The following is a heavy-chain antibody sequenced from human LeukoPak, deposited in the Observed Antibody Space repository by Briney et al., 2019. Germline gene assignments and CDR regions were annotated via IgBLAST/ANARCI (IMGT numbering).Heavy chain of an antibody. CDR2: IIPIFGTA. CDR1: GGTFSSYA. J-gene: IGHJ6*03. Sequence: SVKVSCKASGGTFSSYAISWVRQAPGQGLEWMGGIIPIFGTANYAQKFQGRVTITTDESTSTAYMELSSLRSEDTAVYYCARVECGSTTCYRYMDVWGKGTTVTISS. V-gene: IGHV1-69*05. CDR3: ARVECGSTTCYRYMDV. D-gene: IGHD2-2*02.